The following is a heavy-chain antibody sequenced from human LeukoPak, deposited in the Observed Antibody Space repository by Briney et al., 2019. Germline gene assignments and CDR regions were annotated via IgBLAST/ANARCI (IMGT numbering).Heavy chain of an antibody. CDR3: AGEGSSGYYPY. CDR2: ISYDGSEK. CDR1: GFTFSSYP. J-gene: IGHJ4*02. V-gene: IGHV3-30-3*01. D-gene: IGHD3-22*01. Sequence: GGSLRLSCAASGFTFSSYPMHWVRQAPGKGLEWVVVISYDGSEKHYADPVKGRFTISRDNSKNTLYLQMNSLRAEDTAVYYCAGEGSSGYYPYWGQGILVTVSS.